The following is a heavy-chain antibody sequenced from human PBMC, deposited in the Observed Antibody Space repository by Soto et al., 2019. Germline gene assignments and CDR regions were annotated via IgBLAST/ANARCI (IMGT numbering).Heavy chain of an antibody. Sequence: GGSLRLSCAASGFTFSSYSMNWVRQAPGKGLEWVSYISSSSSTTYYADSVKGRFTISRDNAKNSLYLQMNSLRDEDTAVYYCARLQAVAGKPYYYYYGMDVWGQGTKVTVSS. J-gene: IGHJ6*02. CDR2: ISSSSSTT. D-gene: IGHD6-19*01. CDR3: ARLQAVAGKPYYYYYGMDV. V-gene: IGHV3-48*02. CDR1: GFTFSSYS.